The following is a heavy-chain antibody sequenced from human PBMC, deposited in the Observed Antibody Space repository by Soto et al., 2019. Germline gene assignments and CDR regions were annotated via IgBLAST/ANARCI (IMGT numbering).Heavy chain of an antibody. CDR3: AKEYGRLDY. Sequence: GGSLRLSCAASGFTFSRYTMNWVRQAQGKGLEWVSSISSNGNYLYYADSVKGRFTISRDNAKNSLYLQMNSLRAEDTAVYYCAKEYGRLDYWGQGTLVTVSS. CDR2: ISSNGNYL. D-gene: IGHD4-17*01. V-gene: IGHV3-21*01. J-gene: IGHJ4*02. CDR1: GFTFSRYT.